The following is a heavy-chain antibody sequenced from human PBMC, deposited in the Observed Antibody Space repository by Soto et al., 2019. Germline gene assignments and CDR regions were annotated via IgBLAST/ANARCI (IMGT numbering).Heavy chain of an antibody. CDR2: LSYGGST. V-gene: IGHV4-61*01. CDR3: ARATGYSSTWYDS. Sequence: SETLSLTCAVSGASVSDGSDFWSWIRQPPGKGLEWLGYLSYGGSTRYNPSLKSRVTISSDTSKNQFSLRLFSVTVADTALYYCARATGYSSTWYDSWGQGQLVTVSS. CDR1: GASVSDGSDF. J-gene: IGHJ5*01. D-gene: IGHD6-13*01.